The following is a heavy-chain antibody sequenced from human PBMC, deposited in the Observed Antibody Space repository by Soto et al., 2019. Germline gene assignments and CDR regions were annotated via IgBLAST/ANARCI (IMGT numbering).Heavy chain of an antibody. J-gene: IGHJ4*02. CDR3: ARAGHCSGGSCYDSF. D-gene: IGHD2-15*01. CDR1: GGTFSSYT. V-gene: IGHV1-69*02. Sequence: SVKVSCKASGGTFSSYTISWVRQAPGQGLEWMGRIIPILGIANYAQKFQGRVTITADKSTSTAYMELSSLRSEDTAVYYCARAGHCSGGSCYDSFWGQGTLVTVSS. CDR2: IIPILGIA.